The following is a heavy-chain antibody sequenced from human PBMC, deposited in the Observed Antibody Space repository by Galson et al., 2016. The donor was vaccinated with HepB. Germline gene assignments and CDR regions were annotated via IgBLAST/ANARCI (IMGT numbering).Heavy chain of an antibody. D-gene: IGHD2-21*01. CDR3: GKSKDQEDVVVLSPRNYALDV. V-gene: IGHV3-30*18. Sequence: SLRLSCAASGFTFRTYGMHWVRQAPGKGLEWVAIITYNGFNKYYADSVKGRFTISRDKSKNTLYLQMNSLRPEDTAVYSCGKSKDQEDVVVLSPRNYALDVWGQGTTVTVSS. J-gene: IGHJ6*02. CDR2: ITYNGFNK. CDR1: GFTFRTYG.